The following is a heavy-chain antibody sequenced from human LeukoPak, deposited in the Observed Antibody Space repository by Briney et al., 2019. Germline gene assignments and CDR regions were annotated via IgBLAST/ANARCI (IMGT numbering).Heavy chain of an antibody. V-gene: IGHV4-39*07. Sequence: SETLSLTCTVSGGSISSSSYYWGWIRQPPGKGLEWIGEINHSGSTNYNPSLKSRVTISVDTSKNQFSLKLSSVTAADTAVYYCARGQRYSLSKGWFDPWGQGTLVTVSS. CDR1: GGSISSSSYY. D-gene: IGHD3-9*01. CDR3: ARGQRYSLSKGWFDP. CDR2: INHSGST. J-gene: IGHJ5*02.